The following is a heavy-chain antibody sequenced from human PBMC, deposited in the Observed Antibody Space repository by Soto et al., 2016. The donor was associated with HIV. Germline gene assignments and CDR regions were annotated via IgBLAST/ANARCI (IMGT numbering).Heavy chain of an antibody. D-gene: IGHD3-10*01. CDR3: ARDRGYYYGSGSSKAVYYYGMDV. CDR1: GFTFDDYG. Sequence: EVQLLESGGGLVHPGGSLRLSCAASGFTFDDYGMSWVRQAPGKGLEWVSGINWNGGSTTYADSVKGRFTISRDNAENFLYLQMNSLRAEDTALYYCARDRGYYYGSGSSKAVYYYGMDVWGQGTTVTVSS. CDR2: INWNGGST. J-gene: IGHJ6*02. V-gene: IGHV3-20*04.